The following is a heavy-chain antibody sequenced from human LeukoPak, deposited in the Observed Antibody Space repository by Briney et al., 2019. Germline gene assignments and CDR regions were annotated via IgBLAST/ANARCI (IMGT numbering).Heavy chain of an antibody. CDR1: GFTFSNAW. CDR2: IKSKTDGGTT. CDR3: AREEQLWLGFDY. V-gene: IGHV3-15*01. J-gene: IGHJ4*02. D-gene: IGHD5-18*01. Sequence: GGSLRLSCAASGFTFSNAWMSWVRQAPGKGLEWVGRIKSKTDGGTTDYAAPVKGRFTISRDDSKNTLYLQMNSLKTEDTAVYYCAREEQLWLGFDYWGQGTLVTVSS.